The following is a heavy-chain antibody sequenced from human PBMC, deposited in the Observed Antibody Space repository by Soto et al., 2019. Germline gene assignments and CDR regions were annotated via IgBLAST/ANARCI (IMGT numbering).Heavy chain of an antibody. CDR2: ISAYNGNT. CDR1: GYTFTSYG. CDR3: ARAARITTHTTFDY. D-gene: IGHD3-10*01. J-gene: IGHJ4*02. V-gene: IGHV1-18*01. Sequence: ASVKVSCKASGYTFTSYGISWVRQAPGQGLEWMGWISAYNGNTNYAQKLQGRVTITADKSTSTAYMELSSLRSEDTAVYYCARAARITTHTTFDYWGQGTLVTVSS.